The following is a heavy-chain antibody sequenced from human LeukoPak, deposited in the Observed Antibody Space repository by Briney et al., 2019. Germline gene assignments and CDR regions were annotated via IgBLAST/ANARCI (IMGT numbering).Heavy chain of an antibody. CDR3: ARGRYSFAY. CDR2: INHSGST. J-gene: IGHJ4*02. CDR1: GGSFSGYY. Sequence: SETLSLTCAVYGGSFSGYYWSWIRQPPGKGLEWIGEINHSGSTNYNPSLKSRVTISVDTSKSQFSLNLRSVTAADTAVYYCARGRYSFAYWGQGTLVTVSS. D-gene: IGHD5-18*01. V-gene: IGHV4-34*01.